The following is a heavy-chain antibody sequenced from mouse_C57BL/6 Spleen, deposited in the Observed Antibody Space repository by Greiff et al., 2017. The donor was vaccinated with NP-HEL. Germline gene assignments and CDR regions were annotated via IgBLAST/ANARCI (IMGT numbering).Heavy chain of an antibody. J-gene: IGHJ2*02. CDR3: AREGGSSLDY. V-gene: IGHV5-6*01. CDR1: GFTFSSYG. CDR2: ISSGGSYT. Sequence: EVQLVESGGDLVKPGGSLKLSCAASGFTFSSYGMSWVRQTPDKRLEWVATISSGGSYTYYPDSVKGRFTISRDNAKTTLYLQMSSLKSEDTAMYYCAREGGSSLDYWRQGTSLTISS. D-gene: IGHD1-1*01.